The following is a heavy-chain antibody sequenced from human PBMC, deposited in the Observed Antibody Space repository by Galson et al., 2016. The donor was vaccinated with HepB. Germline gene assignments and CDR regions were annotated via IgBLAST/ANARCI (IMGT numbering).Heavy chain of an antibody. V-gene: IGHV3-48*01. CDR3: ACNRRGVFLLDC. CDR2: LPSENNIK. J-gene: IGHJ4*02. CDR1: GATFSSLS. Sequence: LRLSCAVSGATFSSLSMNWVRQAPGKGLEWVSYLPSENNIKHYADSVRGRFTISRDNAKNSLYLQMNSLRVEDTAVYYCACNRRGVFLLDCWGQGTLVTVSS. D-gene: IGHD3-10*01.